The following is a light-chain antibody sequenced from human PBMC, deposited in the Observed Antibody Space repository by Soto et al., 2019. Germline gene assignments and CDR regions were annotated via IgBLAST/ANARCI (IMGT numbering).Light chain of an antibody. CDR2: DAS. CDR3: QQRTNWPLT. CDR1: QSVSRY. V-gene: IGKV3-11*01. Sequence: EIVLTQSPATLSLSPGERATLSCRASQSVSRYSVWYRQKPGQAPRLLIYDASNRVTGIPARFSGSGSGTDFTLTISSLEPEDFAIYYCQQRTNWPLTFGGGTKVEIK. J-gene: IGKJ4*01.